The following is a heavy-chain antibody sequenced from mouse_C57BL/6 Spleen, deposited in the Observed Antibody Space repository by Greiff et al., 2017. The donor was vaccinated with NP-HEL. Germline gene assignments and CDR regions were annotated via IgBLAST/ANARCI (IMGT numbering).Heavy chain of an antibody. Sequence: EVKLVESGGGLVKPGGSLKLSCAASGFTFSSYAMSWVRQTPEKRLEWVATISDGGSYTYYPDNVKGRFTISRDNAKNNLYLQMSHLKSEDTAMYYCARDPGEYPAYWGQGTLVTVSA. CDR1: GFTFSSYA. CDR2: ISDGGSYT. D-gene: IGHD5-1*01. J-gene: IGHJ3*01. V-gene: IGHV5-4*01. CDR3: ARDPGEYPAY.